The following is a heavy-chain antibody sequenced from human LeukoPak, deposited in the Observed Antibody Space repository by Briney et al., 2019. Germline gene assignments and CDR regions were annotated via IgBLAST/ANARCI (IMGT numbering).Heavy chain of an antibody. D-gene: IGHD6-13*01. CDR3: AREGAAAGTFDY. CDR1: GFTLSSYS. V-gene: IGHV3-7*01. J-gene: IGHJ4*02. CDR2: IKQDGSEK. Sequence: QPGGSLRLSCAASGFTLSSYSMNWVRQAPGKGLEWVANIKQDGSEKYYVDSVKGRFTISRDNAKNSLYLQMNSLRAEDTAVYYCAREGAAAGTFDYWGQGTLVTVSS.